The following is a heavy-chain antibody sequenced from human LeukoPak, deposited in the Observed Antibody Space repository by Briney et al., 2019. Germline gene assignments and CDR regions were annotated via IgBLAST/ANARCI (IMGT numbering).Heavy chain of an antibody. Sequence: LRASVKVSCKASGYTFTGYYMHWVRQAPGQGLEWMGWINPNSGGTNYAQKFQGRVTMTRDTSISTAYMELSRLRSDDTAVYYCARDTRYSGSYYYYMDVWGKGTTVTISS. CDR1: GYTFTGYY. CDR3: ARDTRYSGSYYYYMDV. V-gene: IGHV1-2*02. D-gene: IGHD1-26*01. J-gene: IGHJ6*03. CDR2: INPNSGGT.